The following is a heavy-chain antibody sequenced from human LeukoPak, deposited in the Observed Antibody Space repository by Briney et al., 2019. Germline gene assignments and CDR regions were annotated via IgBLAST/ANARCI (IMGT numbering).Heavy chain of an antibody. CDR3: AKITGWDYFDY. CDR1: GXTFSSYA. V-gene: IGHV3-23*01. Sequence: PGGSLRLSCAASGXTFSSYAMSWVRQAPGKGLEWVSSISDGGGSTDYAHSVKGRFTISRDNSKHTLYLQMNSLRAEDTAVYYCAKITGWDYFDYWGQGTLVTVSS. J-gene: IGHJ4*02. D-gene: IGHD3-16*01. CDR2: ISDGGGST.